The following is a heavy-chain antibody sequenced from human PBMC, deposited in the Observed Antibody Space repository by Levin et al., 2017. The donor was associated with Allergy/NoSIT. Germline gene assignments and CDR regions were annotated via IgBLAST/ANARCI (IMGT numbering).Heavy chain of an antibody. D-gene: IGHD5-18*01. J-gene: IGHJ4*02. CDR3: ARVAGYSYGYYFDY. CDR2: IYLSGST. Sequence: PSGTLSLTCAVSGGSISSGGYSWSWIRQPPGKGLEWIGNIYLSGSTNDNPSLKSRVTMSVDRSKNQFSLKLSYVTAADTAVYYCARVAGYSYGYYFDYWGPGTLVTVSS. V-gene: IGHV4-30-2*01. CDR1: GGSISSGGYS.